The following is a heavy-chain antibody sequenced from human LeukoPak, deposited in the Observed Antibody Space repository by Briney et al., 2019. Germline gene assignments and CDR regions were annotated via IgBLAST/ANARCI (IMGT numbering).Heavy chain of an antibody. V-gene: IGHV5-51*01. Sequence: GESLKTSCKGSGYSFTSYWIGWVRQMPGKGLEWMGIIYPGDSDTRYSPSFQGQVTISTDRSISTAYLQWSGLKASDTAMYYCARGGLRNLRDHFDYWGQGSLVTVSS. CDR2: IYPGDSDT. CDR3: ARGGLRNLRDHFDY. J-gene: IGHJ4*02. CDR1: GYSFTSYW. D-gene: IGHD4-17*01.